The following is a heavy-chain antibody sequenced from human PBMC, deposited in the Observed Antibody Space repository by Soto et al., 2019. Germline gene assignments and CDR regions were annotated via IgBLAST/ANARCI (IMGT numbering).Heavy chain of an antibody. Sequence: PGESLKISCKGSGYSFTSYWIGWVRQMPGKGLEWMGIIYPGDSDTRYSPSFQGQVTISADKSISTAYLQWSSLKASDTAMYYCARHPEVVCSGVVIDAFDFWGRGSMVTV. CDR2: IYPGDSDT. J-gene: IGHJ3*01. CDR3: ARHPEVVCSGVVIDAFDF. D-gene: IGHD3-22*01. V-gene: IGHV5-51*01. CDR1: GYSFTSYW.